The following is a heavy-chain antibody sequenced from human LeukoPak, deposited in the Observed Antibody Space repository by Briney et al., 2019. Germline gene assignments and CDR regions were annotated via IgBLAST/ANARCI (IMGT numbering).Heavy chain of an antibody. Sequence: PGGSLRLSCPAYGFIFSNSARNWVRQAPGKGLEWISSINNDGTYIYYAGSVKGRFTISRDNAKNSLYLRLNSLRVEDTAVYYCARDPTHYLRYGYFDHWGQGSLVTVSS. CDR2: INNDGTYI. V-gene: IGHV3-21*01. CDR3: ARDPTHYLRYGYFDH. D-gene: IGHD3-10*01. CDR1: GFIFSNSA. J-gene: IGHJ4*02.